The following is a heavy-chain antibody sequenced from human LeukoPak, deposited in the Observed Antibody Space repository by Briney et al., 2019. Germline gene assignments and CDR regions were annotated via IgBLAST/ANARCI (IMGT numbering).Heavy chain of an antibody. CDR3: TTDPYVGVHFDY. CDR1: GFTFSNAW. Sequence: KPGGSLRLSCAASGFTFSNAWMSWVRQAPGKGLEWVGRIKTNTGGGTADYAAPVKGRFTISRDDSKNTLYLQMNSLKTEDTAVYYCTTDPYVGVHFDYWGQGTLVTVSS. V-gene: IGHV3-15*01. J-gene: IGHJ4*02. D-gene: IGHD1-26*01. CDR2: IKTNTGGGTA.